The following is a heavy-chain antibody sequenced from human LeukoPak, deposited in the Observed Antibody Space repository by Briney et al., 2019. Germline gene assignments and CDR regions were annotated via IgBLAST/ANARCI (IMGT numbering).Heavy chain of an antibody. Sequence: GGSLRLSCAASGFTFSSYGMSWVRQAPGKGLEWVSAISGSGGSTYYADSVKGRFTISRDNSKNTLYLQMNSLRAEDTAVYYCARDSSGWYNWFDPWGQGTLVTVSS. CDR2: ISGSGGST. V-gene: IGHV3-23*01. J-gene: IGHJ5*02. CDR3: ARDSSGWYNWFDP. CDR1: GFTFSSYG. D-gene: IGHD6-19*01.